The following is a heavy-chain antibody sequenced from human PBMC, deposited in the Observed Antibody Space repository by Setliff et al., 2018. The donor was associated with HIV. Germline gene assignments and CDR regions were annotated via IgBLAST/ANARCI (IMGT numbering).Heavy chain of an antibody. CDR3: VRQAFYYASGTYSHFYMDV. D-gene: IGHD3-10*01. Sequence: PSETLSLTCTLSDASYSGTNHYWGWIRQPPGKGLEWIGSTDDSGMTYHSPSLRSRVTSSVDPSKIQFSLKLSSVAAADTAVYYCVRQAFYYASGTYSHFYMDVWGKGIAVTVSS. CDR1: DASYSGTNHY. J-gene: IGHJ6*03. V-gene: IGHV4-39*01. CDR2: TDDSGMT.